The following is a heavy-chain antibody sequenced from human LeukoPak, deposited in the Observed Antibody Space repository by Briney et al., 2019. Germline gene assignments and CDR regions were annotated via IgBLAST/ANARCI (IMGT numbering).Heavy chain of an antibody. CDR3: ARKRAPTSSFDP. CDR2: IYYSGST. J-gene: IGHJ5*02. D-gene: IGHD1-1*01. Sequence: PSETLSLTCTVSGGSITIYYWSWIRQPPGKGLEWIGYIYYSGSTNYNPSLKSRVTISIDTSKNQFSLKLSSVTAADTAVYYCARKRAPTSSFDPWGQGTLVTVSS. CDR1: GGSITIYY. V-gene: IGHV4-59*01.